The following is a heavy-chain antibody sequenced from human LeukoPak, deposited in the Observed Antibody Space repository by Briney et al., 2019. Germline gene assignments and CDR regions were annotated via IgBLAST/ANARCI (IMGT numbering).Heavy chain of an antibody. CDR3: ARGAPIPLYYGDYFDY. CDR1: GFTFSSYS. CDR2: ISSSSSYI. J-gene: IGHJ4*02. V-gene: IGHV3-21*01. D-gene: IGHD4-17*01. Sequence: GGSLRLSCAASGFTFSSYSMNWVRQAPGKGLEWVSSISSSSSYIYYADSVKGRFTISRDNAKNSLYRQMNSLRAEDTAVYYCARGAPIPLYYGDYFDYWGQGTLVTVSS.